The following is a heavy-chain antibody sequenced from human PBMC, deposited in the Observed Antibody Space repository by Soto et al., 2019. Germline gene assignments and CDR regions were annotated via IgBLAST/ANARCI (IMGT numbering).Heavy chain of an antibody. CDR3: ARDPYDSSGHFDY. Sequence: TLSLTCAVYGGSFSDYYWSWIRQPPGKGLEWIGEINDSGSTNYNPSLKSRVTISVDTSKNQLFLKLTSVTAADTAVYYCARDPYDSSGHFDYWGQGTLVTVSS. D-gene: IGHD3-22*01. CDR1: GGSFSDYY. J-gene: IGHJ4*02. V-gene: IGHV4-34*01. CDR2: INDSGST.